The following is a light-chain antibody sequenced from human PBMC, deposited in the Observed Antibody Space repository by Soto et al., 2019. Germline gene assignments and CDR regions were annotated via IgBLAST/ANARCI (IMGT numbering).Light chain of an antibody. CDR2: SNT. J-gene: IGLJ2*01. V-gene: IGLV1-40*01. CDR1: SSSVGAGYD. CDR3: QSYDNILSAVV. Sequence: QSVLTQPPSVSGAPGQRVTISCTGSSSSVGAGYDVHWYQHLPGTAPKLLIFSNTNRPSGVPDRFSGSKSGTSVSLAIARLQAEDEGDYYCQSYDNILSAVVFGGGTKLTVL.